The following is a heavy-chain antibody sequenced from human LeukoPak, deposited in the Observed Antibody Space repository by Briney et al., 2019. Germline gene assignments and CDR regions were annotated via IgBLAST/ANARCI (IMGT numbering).Heavy chain of an antibody. Sequence: GASLRLSCAASGFTFSSYSMNWVRQAPGKGLEWVSCISSRSTYTYYADSVKGRFTSSRDNAKNSLYLQMNSLRAEDTAVYYCAKGYHDSGGSWTPSDYWGQGTLVTVSS. CDR2: ISSRSTYT. V-gene: IGHV3-21*01. D-gene: IGHD3-22*01. CDR3: AKGYHDSGGSWTPSDY. CDR1: GFTFSSYS. J-gene: IGHJ4*02.